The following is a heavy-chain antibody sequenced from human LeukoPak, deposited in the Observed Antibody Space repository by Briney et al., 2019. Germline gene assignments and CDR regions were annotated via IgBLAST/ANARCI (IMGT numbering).Heavy chain of an antibody. J-gene: IGHJ2*01. Sequence: GGSLRLSCAASGFTVSSNYMSWVRQAPGKGLEWVSVIYSGGSTYYADSVKGRFTISRDNSKNTLYLQMNSLRAEDTAVYYCAREGEAYCGGDCPGWYFDLWGCGTLVTVSS. CDR1: GFTVSSNY. CDR3: AREGEAYCGGDCPGWYFDL. V-gene: IGHV3-66*01. CDR2: IYSGGST. D-gene: IGHD2-21*02.